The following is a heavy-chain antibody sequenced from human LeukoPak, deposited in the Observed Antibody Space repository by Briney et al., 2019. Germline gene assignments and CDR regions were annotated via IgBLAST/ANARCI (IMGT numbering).Heavy chain of an antibody. CDR2: TYYRSKWYN. D-gene: IGHD3-10*01. J-gene: IGHJ4*02. CDR1: VDSVSSNSAA. CDR3: ARGISGAFDS. V-gene: IGHV6-1*01. Sequence: SQTLSLTCAISVDSVSSNSAAWNWIRQSPSRGLEWLGTTYYRSKWYNDYAVSLKSRFAINPDTSNNQSSLQLKSVTPEDTALYYCARGISGAFDSWGQGTMVTVSS.